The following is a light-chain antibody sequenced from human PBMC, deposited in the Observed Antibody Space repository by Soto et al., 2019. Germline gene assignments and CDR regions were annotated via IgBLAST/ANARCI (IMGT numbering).Light chain of an antibody. Sequence: QSALTQPASVSGSPGQSITISCTGTSSDVGGYNYVSWYQQHPGKAPKLMIYEVSNRPSRVSNRFSGSKSGNTASLTISGLQAEDEADYCSSYTSSSTLVFGTGTKLTVL. CDR1: SSDVGGYNY. CDR3: SSYTSSSTLV. J-gene: IGLJ1*01. CDR2: EVS. V-gene: IGLV2-14*01.